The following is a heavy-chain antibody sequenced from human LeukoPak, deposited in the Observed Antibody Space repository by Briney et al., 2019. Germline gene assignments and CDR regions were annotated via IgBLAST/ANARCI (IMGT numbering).Heavy chain of an antibody. CDR3: AKDIGVYGSGSYYNPNTWSYFDY. J-gene: IGHJ4*02. D-gene: IGHD3-10*01. CDR2: FDPEDGET. Sequence: GASVKVSCKVSGYTLTELSMHWVRQAPGKGLEWMGGFDPEDGETIYAQKFQGRVTMTEDTSTDTAYMELSSLRAEDTALYYCAKDIGVYGSGSYYNPNTWSYFDYWGQGTLVTVSS. CDR1: GYTLTELS. V-gene: IGHV1-24*01.